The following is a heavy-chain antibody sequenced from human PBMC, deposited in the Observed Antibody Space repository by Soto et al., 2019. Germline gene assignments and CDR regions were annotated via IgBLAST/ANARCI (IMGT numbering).Heavy chain of an antibody. CDR2: ISSSSSTI. CDR1: GFTFSSYS. D-gene: IGHD6-19*01. CDR3: SRKLSSSGPTMGGY. V-gene: IGHV3-48*02. Sequence: EVQLVESGGGLVQPGGSLRLSCAASGFTFSSYSMNWVRQAPGKGLEWVSYISSSSSTIYYADSVKGRFTLSRDNAKNSMYLQMNSLRDEDTAVYYCSRKLSSSGPTMGGYWGQGTLVTVSS. J-gene: IGHJ4*02.